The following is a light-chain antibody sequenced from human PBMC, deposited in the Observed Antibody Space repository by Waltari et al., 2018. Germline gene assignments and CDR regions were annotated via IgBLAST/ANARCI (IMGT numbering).Light chain of an antibody. Sequence: QSALTQPASVTGSLGQSITISCTGTNTADNDYSYVSWFQQHPGRVPKLLIYNVRNRPSGTSDRFSGSKSGSTASLTISGLQSEDEADYYCFSYTSRSTVLFGGGTKLTVL. CDR3: FSYTSRSTVL. V-gene: IGLV2-14*03. CDR1: NTADNDYSY. J-gene: IGLJ2*01. CDR2: NVR.